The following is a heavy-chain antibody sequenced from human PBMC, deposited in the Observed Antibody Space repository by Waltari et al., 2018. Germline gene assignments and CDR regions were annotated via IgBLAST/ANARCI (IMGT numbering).Heavy chain of an antibody. J-gene: IGHJ3*02. CDR3: AKHRDYSFDI. Sequence: QLQLQESGPRLLKPSETLSLTCTVSGGSVSSSSHSWGWIRQPPGRDLEWIATVYDGGRPYYNVSLRSRVTISLDNSNSQLSLKLTSVTAADTAIYFCAKHRDYSFDIWGPGTMVTVSS. CDR2: VYDGGRP. V-gene: IGHV4-39*07. CDR1: GGSVSSSSHS. D-gene: IGHD2-21*01.